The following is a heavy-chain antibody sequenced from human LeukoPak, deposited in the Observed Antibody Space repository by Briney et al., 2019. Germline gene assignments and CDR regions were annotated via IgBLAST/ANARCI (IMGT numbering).Heavy chain of an antibody. Sequence: ASVNVSCKASGYSFSNYDVNWVRQAAGQGLEWMGWMNPNSGKTGYAQKFQGRVTITRTTSMNTTYMELRSLRSEDTAVYYCARAFWGGYDYDAFDIWGQGTVVTVSS. CDR1: GYSFSNYD. D-gene: IGHD5-12*01. J-gene: IGHJ3*02. V-gene: IGHV1-8*02. CDR2: MNPNSGKT. CDR3: ARAFWGGYDYDAFDI.